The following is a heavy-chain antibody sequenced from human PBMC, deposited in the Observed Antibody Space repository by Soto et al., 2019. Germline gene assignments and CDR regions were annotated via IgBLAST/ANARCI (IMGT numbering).Heavy chain of an antibody. J-gene: IGHJ4*02. D-gene: IGHD1-1*01. V-gene: IGHV1-69*08. Sequence: QVQLVQSGAEVKKPGSSVKVSCKASGGTFSSYTITWVRQAPGQGLEWLGRIIPIFGVTNYAQKFQDRVTITVDRSTTTAYMEVSRLRSEDTAVYYCVRDWESTTQTWGFGDSWGQGTLVTVSS. CDR1: GGTFSSYT. CDR3: VRDWESTTQTWGFGDS. CDR2: IIPIFGVT.